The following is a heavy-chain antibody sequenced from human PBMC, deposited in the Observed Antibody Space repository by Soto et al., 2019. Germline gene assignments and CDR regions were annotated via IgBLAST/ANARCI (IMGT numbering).Heavy chain of an antibody. D-gene: IGHD4-4*01. CDR2: IYHIGST. J-gene: IGHJ6*04. CDR3: YRGSRLSSNKCNYYYYYGMDV. Sequence: SSDTLSLTCAVCGGSISSGGYSWSWIRQPPGKGLEWIGYIYHIGSTYYNPSLKSRVTISVDRSKNQFSLKLSSVTAADTAVYYFYRGSRLSSNKCNYYYYYGMDVLDEETTVNVSS. CDR1: GGSISSGGYS. V-gene: IGHV4-30-2*01.